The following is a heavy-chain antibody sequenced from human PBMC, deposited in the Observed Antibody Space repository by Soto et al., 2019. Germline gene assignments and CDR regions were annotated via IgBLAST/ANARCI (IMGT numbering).Heavy chain of an antibody. CDR2: ISASSDYI. V-gene: IGHV3-21*01. D-gene: IGHD3-10*01. Sequence: GGSLRLCCTASGFTFSSYSMNWVRQAPGKGLEWVSSISASSDYIFCIDSLKGRLTISRDNAKNTLYLQLTSLRAEDTAVYYCAIGRRDYNYIDYWGQAILVTVSS. CDR1: GFTFSSYS. CDR3: AIGRRDYNYIDY. J-gene: IGHJ4*02.